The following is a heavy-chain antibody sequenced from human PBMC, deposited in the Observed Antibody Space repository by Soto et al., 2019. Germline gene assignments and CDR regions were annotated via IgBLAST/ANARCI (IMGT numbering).Heavy chain of an antibody. V-gene: IGHV4-31*03. D-gene: IGHD3-22*01. CDR3: ARGTYYYDSSGSPLDY. CDR2: IYYSGST. J-gene: IGHJ4*02. Sequence: PSETLSLTCTVSGGSISSGGYYWSWIRQHPGKGLEWIGYIYYSGSTYYNPSLKSRVTISVDTSKNQFSLKLSSVTAADTAVYYCARGTYYYDSSGSPLDYWGQGTLVTVSS. CDR1: GGSISSGGYY.